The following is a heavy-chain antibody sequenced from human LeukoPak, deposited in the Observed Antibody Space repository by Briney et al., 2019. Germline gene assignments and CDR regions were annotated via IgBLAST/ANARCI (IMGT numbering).Heavy chain of an antibody. D-gene: IGHD2-15*01. CDR2: ISYDGSNK. Sequence: GGSLRLSCAASGFTFSSYAMHWVRQAPGKGLGWVAVISYDGSNKYYADSVKGRFTISRDNSKNTLYLQMNSLRAEDTAVYYCARDLVGYCSGGSCYYYYGMDVWGQGTTVTVSS. CDR1: GFTFSSYA. CDR3: ARDLVGYCSGGSCYYYYGMDV. V-gene: IGHV3-30-3*01. J-gene: IGHJ6*02.